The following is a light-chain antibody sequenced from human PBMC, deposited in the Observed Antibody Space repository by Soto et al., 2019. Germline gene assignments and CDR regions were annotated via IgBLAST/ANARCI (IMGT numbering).Light chain of an antibody. CDR2: EGS. Sequence: QAVVTQPASVSGSPGQSITISCTGTSSDVGSYNLVSWYQQHPGKAPKLMIYEGSKRPSGVSNRFSGSKSGNTASLTISGLQAEDEAEYYCCSYAGSSTFVFGGGTKLTVL. CDR3: CSYAGSSTFV. CDR1: SSDVGSYNL. V-gene: IGLV2-23*03. J-gene: IGLJ3*02.